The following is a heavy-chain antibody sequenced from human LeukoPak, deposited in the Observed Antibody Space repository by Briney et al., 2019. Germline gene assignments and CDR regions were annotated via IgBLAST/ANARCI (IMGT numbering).Heavy chain of an antibody. CDR2: IYYSGST. CDR3: ARGGNYWPQWWFDP. CDR1: GGSISSYY. Sequence: SETLSLTCTVSGGSISSYYWSWIRQPPGKGLEWIGYIYYSGSTNYNPSLKSRVTISVDTSKNQFSLKLNSVTPADTAVYYCARGGNYWPQWWFDPWGRGTLVSVSS. J-gene: IGHJ5*02. D-gene: IGHD1-26*01. V-gene: IGHV4-59*01.